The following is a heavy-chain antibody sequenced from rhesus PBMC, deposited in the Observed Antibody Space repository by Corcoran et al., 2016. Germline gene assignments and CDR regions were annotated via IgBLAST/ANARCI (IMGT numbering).Heavy chain of an antibody. CDR1: GFTFIFVG. CDR3: TKPRITGTTSDY. CDR2: ISSGGDNK. D-gene: IGHD1-7*02. J-gene: IGHJ4*01. Sequence: EVLLVESGGGLVQPVGYLRLSCAVSGFTFIFVGLGLVRLPPGKGIEWVSYISSGGDNKYYAESVKGRFTISRDNAKNTLSLQMNSLRPEDTAVYYCTKPRITGTTSDYWGQGVLVTVSS. V-gene: IGHV3S5*01.